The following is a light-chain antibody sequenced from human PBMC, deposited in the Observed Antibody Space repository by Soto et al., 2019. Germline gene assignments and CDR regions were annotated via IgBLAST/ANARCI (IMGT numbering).Light chain of an antibody. J-gene: IGKJ2*01. CDR1: QSISSN. CDR3: QQYNNWPYT. CDR2: GAS. Sequence: EIMMTQSPATLSVSPGERATLSCWSSQSISSNLAWYQHKRGQAPRLLFYGASTRTTGVPARFSGSGSGTGFTLTISSLQSEDFETYYCQQYNNWPYTFGQGTKLEIK. V-gene: IGKV3-15*01.